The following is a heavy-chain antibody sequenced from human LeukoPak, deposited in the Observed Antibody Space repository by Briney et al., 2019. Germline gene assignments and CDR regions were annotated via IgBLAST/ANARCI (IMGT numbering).Heavy chain of an antibody. Sequence: GGSLRLSCAASGFTFNSYYMNWVRQAPGKGLEWVSSISSSSSYVYYADSVKGRFTISRDNAKNSLYLQMNSLRAEDTAVYYCARDQVGDYLNWFDPWGQGTLVTVSS. CDR3: ARDQVGDYLNWFDP. D-gene: IGHD4-17*01. V-gene: IGHV3-21*01. J-gene: IGHJ5*02. CDR1: GFTFNSYY. CDR2: ISSSSSYV.